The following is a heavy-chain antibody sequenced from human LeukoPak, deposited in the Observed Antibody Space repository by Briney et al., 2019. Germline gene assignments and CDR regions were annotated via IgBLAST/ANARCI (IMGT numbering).Heavy chain of an antibody. CDR2: INHGGST. V-gene: IGHV4-34*01. D-gene: IGHD5-18*01. CDR1: GGSFSGYY. Sequence: PWGTLSLTCAVYGGSFSGYYRSWIRQPPGKGLEWIGDINHGGSTNYNPSLKKGVTISVGHTTNQFSLMQSTVIAADTAVYYCAGAQLWNDYWVQGTLVTVSS. CDR3: AGAQLWNDY. J-gene: IGHJ4*02.